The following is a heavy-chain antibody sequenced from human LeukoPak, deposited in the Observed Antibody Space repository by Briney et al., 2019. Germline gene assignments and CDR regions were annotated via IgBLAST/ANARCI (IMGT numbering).Heavy chain of an antibody. D-gene: IGHD4-17*01. CDR2: ISSSGSTI. CDR1: GFTFSDYY. CDR3: ARTVYGDYEYYSDY. Sequence: GGSLRLSCAASGFTFSDYYMIWIRQAPGKGLEWVSYISSSGSTIYYADSVKGRFTISRDNAKNSLYLQMNSLRAEDTAVYYCARTVYGDYEYYSDYCGQGTLVTVSS. V-gene: IGHV3-11*01. J-gene: IGHJ4*02.